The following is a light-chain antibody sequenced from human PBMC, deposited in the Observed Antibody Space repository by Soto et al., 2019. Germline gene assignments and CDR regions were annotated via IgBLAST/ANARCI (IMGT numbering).Light chain of an antibody. CDR2: SNN. J-gene: IGLJ1*01. CDR1: SSNIGSNT. V-gene: IGLV1-44*01. Sequence: QSALTQPPSASGTPGQRGTISCSGSSSNIGSNTVNWYQQLPGTAPKLLIYSNNQRPSGVPDRFSGSKSGTSASLAISGLQSEDEADYYCAAWDDRLNGYYVFGTGTKVTV. CDR3: AAWDDRLNGYYV.